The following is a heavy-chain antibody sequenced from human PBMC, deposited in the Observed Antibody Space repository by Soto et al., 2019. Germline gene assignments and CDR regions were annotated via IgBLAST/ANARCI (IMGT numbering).Heavy chain of an antibody. CDR3: ARSGSTGPEGLGYYYYGMDV. V-gene: IGHV3-23*01. Sequence: QPGGSLRFSCAASGFTFNRYGMSWVRQAPGKWLEWVSAISASGDNTYYADSVKGRFTISRDNAKNSLYLQMNSLRAEDTAVYYCARSGSTGPEGLGYYYYGMDVWGQGXTVTVSS. J-gene: IGHJ6*02. CDR2: ISASGDNT. D-gene: IGHD3-10*01. CDR1: GFTFNRYG.